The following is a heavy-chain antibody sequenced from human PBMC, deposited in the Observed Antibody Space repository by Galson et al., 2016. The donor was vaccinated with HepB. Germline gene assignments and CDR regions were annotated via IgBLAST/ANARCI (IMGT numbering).Heavy chain of an antibody. J-gene: IGHJ5*02. Sequence: SLRLSCAASGFTVTTNYMSWVRQAPGKGLEWVSFIYSGGTTYYADSVKGRFTISGDSSTNTLYLQMNSLRAEDTAVYYCARVPGFSWGQGTLVTVSS. V-gene: IGHV3-53*01. CDR1: GFTVTTNY. CDR3: ARVPGFS. D-gene: IGHD5-12*01. CDR2: IYSGGTT.